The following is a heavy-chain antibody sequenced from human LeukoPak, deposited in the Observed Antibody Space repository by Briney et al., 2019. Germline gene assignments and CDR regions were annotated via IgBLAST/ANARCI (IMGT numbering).Heavy chain of an antibody. CDR2: INPSGGST. CDR1: GYTFTSYY. Sequence: ASVKVSCKASGYTFTSYYMHWVRQAPGQGLEWMGIINPSGGSTSYAQKLQGRVTMTTDTSTSTAYMELRSLRSDDTAVYYCARAGIGGDGSGDYWGQGTLVTVSS. CDR3: ARAGIGGDGSGDY. V-gene: IGHV1-46*01. D-gene: IGHD3-10*01. J-gene: IGHJ4*02.